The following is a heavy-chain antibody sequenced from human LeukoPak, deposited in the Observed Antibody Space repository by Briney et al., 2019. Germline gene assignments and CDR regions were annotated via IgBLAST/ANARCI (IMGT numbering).Heavy chain of an antibody. J-gene: IGHJ4*02. D-gene: IGHD6-6*01. CDR1: GFTFDDYA. Sequence: QAGGSLRLSCEGSGFTFDDYAMHWVRQAPGKGLEWVTFIRYDGTNKYYADSVKGRFTISRDNSKNTLYLQMNSLRAEDTAVYYCAKGGITARRYFDYWGQGTLVTVSS. CDR3: AKGGITARRYFDY. CDR2: IRYDGTNK. V-gene: IGHV3-30*02.